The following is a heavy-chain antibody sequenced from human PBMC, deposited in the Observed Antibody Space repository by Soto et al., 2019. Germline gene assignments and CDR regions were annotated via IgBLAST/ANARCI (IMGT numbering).Heavy chain of an antibody. V-gene: IGHV4-59*08. Sequence: PSETLSLSCTVSGDSISSYYWSWIRQPPGKGLEWIAYIYYSGTTNYNPSLKSRVTTSIDTSKNQFTLKLSSVTAADTAVYYCARHASAQGSGHGWFAPWGQGTLVTVSS. CDR1: GDSISSYY. CDR3: ARHASAQGSGHGWFAP. J-gene: IGHJ5*02. D-gene: IGHD2-15*01. CDR2: IYYSGTT.